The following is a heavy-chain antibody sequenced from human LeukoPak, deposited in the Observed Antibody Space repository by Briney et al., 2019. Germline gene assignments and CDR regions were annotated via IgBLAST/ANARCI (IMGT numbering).Heavy chain of an antibody. CDR1: GGTFSSYT. D-gene: IGHD6-13*01. CDR3: ARDLGAAADYYFYYGMDV. CDR2: IIPILGIA. Sequence: SVKVSCKASGGTFSSYTISWVRQAPGQGLEWMGRIIPILGIANYAQKFQGRVTITADKSTSTAYMELSSLGSEDTAVYYCARDLGAAADYYFYYGMDVWGQGTTVTVSS. J-gene: IGHJ6*02. V-gene: IGHV1-69*04.